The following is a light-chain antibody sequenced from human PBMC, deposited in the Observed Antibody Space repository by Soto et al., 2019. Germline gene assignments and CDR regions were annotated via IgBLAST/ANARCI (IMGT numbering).Light chain of an antibody. Sequence: QSALTQPASVSGSPGQSVTISCTGTTSDVGGYDYVSWYQQHPGKAPKLLIFEVSNRPSGVSSRFSGSKSANSASLTISGRQAEEEADYYCSSFTASSTYVFGTGTKLTVL. V-gene: IGLV2-14*01. J-gene: IGLJ1*01. CDR2: EVS. CDR1: TSDVGGYDY. CDR3: SSFTASSTYV.